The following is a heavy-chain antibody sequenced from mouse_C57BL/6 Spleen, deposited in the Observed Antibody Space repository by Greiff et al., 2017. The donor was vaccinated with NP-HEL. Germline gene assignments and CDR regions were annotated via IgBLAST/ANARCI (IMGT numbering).Heavy chain of an antibody. D-gene: IGHD3-2*02. V-gene: IGHV1-82*01. J-gene: IGHJ3*01. CDR3: AKDSSCYGFAY. CDR1: GYAFSSSW. CDR2: IYPGDGDT. Sequence: QVQLQQSGPELVKPGASVKISCKASGYAFSSSWMNWVKQRPGKGLEWIGRIYPGDGDTNYNGQFKGKATLTADKSSSTAYMQLSSLTSEYSAVYCCAKDSSCYGFAYWGQGTLVTVSA.